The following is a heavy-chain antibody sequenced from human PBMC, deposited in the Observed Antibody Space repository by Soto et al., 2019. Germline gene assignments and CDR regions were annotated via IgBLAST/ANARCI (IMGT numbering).Heavy chain of an antibody. CDR2: IWYDGSNK. V-gene: IGHV3-33*08. D-gene: IGHD3-10*01. J-gene: IGHJ6*02. Sequence: GGSLRLSCAASGFTFSSYAMSWVRQAPGKGLEWVAVIWYDGSNKYYADSVKGRFTISRDNSKNTLYLQMNSLRAEDTAVYYCARDRYYYGSGSYPYYYYGMDVWGQGTTVTVSS. CDR1: GFTFSSYA. CDR3: ARDRYYYGSGSYPYYYYGMDV.